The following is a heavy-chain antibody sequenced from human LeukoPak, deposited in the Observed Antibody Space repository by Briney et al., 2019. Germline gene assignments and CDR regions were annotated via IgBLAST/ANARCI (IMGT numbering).Heavy chain of an antibody. CDR3: AKGRIAVALYYGMDV. J-gene: IGHJ6*02. Sequence: AGGSLRLSCAASGFTFSSYAMSWVRQAPGKGLEWVSAISGSGGSTYYADSVKGRFTISRDNSKNMVCLQMNSLRAADTAVYYCAKGRIAVALYYGMDVWGQGTTVTVFS. CDR2: ISGSGGST. V-gene: IGHV3-23*01. D-gene: IGHD6-19*01. CDR1: GFTFSSYA.